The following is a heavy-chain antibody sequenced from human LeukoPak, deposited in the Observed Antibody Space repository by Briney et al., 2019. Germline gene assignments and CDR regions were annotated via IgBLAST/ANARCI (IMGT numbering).Heavy chain of an antibody. CDR1: GFMFGSYT. CDR2: INSGSSYI. CDR3: AREGGDYDSSGYYQSDDY. J-gene: IGHJ4*02. D-gene: IGHD3-22*01. V-gene: IGHV3-21*04. Sequence: GGSLRLSCAASGFMFGSYTMTWARQAPGKGLECVSSINSGSSYIYYADSVKGRFTISRDNARNSLYLQMNSLRAEDTAVYYCAREGGDYDSSGYYQSDDYWGQGTLVTVSS.